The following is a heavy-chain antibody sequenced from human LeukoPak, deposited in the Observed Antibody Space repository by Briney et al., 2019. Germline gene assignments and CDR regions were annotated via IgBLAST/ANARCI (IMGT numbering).Heavy chain of an antibody. V-gene: IGHV1-24*01. D-gene: IGHD1-26*01. CDR2: FDSENNKV. CDR1: GYSLSDLS. CDR3: ARSTMGARRTYDY. Sequence: ASVKVSCKISGYSLSDLSIHWVREAPGEGLEWMGGFDSENNKVVYSQKFQGRVTMTMNSSISTAYMELTSLTSEDTAVYYCARSTMGARRTYDYWGQGTLVTVSS. J-gene: IGHJ4*02.